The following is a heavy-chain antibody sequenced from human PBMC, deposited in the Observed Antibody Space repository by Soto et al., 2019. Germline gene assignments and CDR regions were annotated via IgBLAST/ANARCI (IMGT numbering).Heavy chain of an antibody. J-gene: IGHJ4*02. Sequence: SETLSLTCAVYGGSFSGYYWSWIRQPPGKGLEWIGEINHSGSTNYNPSLKSRVTISVDTSKNQFSLKLSSVTAADTAVYYCARGYYYDSSGYYSNDYWGQGTLVTVSS. CDR2: INHSGST. D-gene: IGHD3-22*01. CDR1: GGSFSGYY. V-gene: IGHV4-34*01. CDR3: ARGYYYDSSGYYSNDY.